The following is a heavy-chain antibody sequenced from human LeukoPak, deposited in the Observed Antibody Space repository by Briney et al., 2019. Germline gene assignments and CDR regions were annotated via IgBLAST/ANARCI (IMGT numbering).Heavy chain of an antibody. J-gene: IGHJ3*02. CDR2: IIPIFGTA. CDR1: GGTFSSYA. CDR3: ARCNSSGYYCDAFDI. Sequence: SVKVSCKASGGTFSSYAISWARQAPGQGLEWMGGIIPIFGTANYAQKFQGRVTITADESTSTAYMELSSLRSEDTAVYYCARCNSSGYYCDAFDIWGQGTMVTVSS. V-gene: IGHV1-69*01. D-gene: IGHD3-22*01.